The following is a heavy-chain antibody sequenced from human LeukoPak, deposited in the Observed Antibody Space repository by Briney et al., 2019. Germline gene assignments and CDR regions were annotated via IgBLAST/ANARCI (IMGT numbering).Heavy chain of an antibody. Sequence: GGSLRLSCAASGFTFTDYAMGWVRQAPGQGLEWASTISASGSTTYYADSVRGRFTISRDNSKNTLSLQMSSLRAEDTAVYYCSKARTAYNSGCVWWGEGTLVAVS. CDR2: ISASGSTT. CDR1: GFTFTDYA. V-gene: IGHV3-23*01. CDR3: SKARTAYNSGCVW. D-gene: IGHD6-19*01. J-gene: IGHJ4*02.